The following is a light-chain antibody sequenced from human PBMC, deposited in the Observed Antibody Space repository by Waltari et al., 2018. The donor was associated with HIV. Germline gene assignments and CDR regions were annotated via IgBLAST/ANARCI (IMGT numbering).Light chain of an antibody. V-gene: IGLV3-21*04. CDR2: DDD. Sequence: SYMLTQSPSVSVAPGKTAAITCGGNDIGSKRVHWYQHKSGQAPVLIIYDDDDRPSGIPERFSGSNSANTATLTITRVEAGDEADYFCQVWDFRSDEVIFSGGTKMTVL. CDR3: QVWDFRSDEVI. CDR1: DIGSKR. J-gene: IGLJ2*01.